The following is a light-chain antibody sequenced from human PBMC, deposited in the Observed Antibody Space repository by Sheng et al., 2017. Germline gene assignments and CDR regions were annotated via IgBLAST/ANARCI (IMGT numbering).Light chain of an antibody. CDR3: QQRSNWPIT. CDR2: GAS. J-gene: IGKJ5*01. Sequence: EIVLTQSPVTLSLSPGERATLSCRASQSVSNFLAWYQQKPGQAPRLLIYGASSRAIGIPDRFSGSGSGTDFTLTISRLEPEDFAVYYCQQRSNWPITFGQGTRLEIK. V-gene: IGKV3-11*01. CDR1: QSVSNF.